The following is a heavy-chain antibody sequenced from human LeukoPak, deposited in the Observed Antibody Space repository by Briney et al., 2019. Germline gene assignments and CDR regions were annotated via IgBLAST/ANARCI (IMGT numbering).Heavy chain of an antibody. CDR2: IYHSGST. V-gene: IGHV4-38-2*02. D-gene: IGHD4-11*01. Sequence: PSETLSLTCTVSGYSISSGYYWGWIRQPPGKGLEWIGSIYHSGSTYYNPSLKSRVTISLGTSKNQFSLKLSSVTAADTAVYYCAIELSSSSNYVDGTFDFWGQGTLVTVSS. CDR1: GYSISSGYY. CDR3: AIELSSSSNYVDGTFDF. J-gene: IGHJ3*01.